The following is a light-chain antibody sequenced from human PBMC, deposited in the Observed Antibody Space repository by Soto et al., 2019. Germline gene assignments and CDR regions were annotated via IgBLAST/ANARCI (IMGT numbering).Light chain of an antibody. J-gene: IGKJ1*01. CDR3: HQSYRTPRS. V-gene: IGKV1-39*01. CDR2: AAS. Sequence: DIPMTQSPSSLSASVGDRVTITCRASQSISTYLNWYQQKPGTAPKLLLYAASSLHSGVPSRFSGSGSGTDFTLTISILQPEDFATYFCHQSYRTPRSFGQGTKVEIK. CDR1: QSISTY.